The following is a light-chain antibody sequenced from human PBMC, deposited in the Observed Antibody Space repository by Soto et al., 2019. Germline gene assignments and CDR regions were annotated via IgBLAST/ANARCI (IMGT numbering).Light chain of an antibody. CDR1: SNDIGAYNY. J-gene: IGLJ1*01. Sequence: QSVLTQPASVSGSAGRSITISCAGASNDIGAYNYVSWYQQHPGKAPKLMIYDVFNRPSGISNRFSGSKSGNAASLTISGLQAEDVADYYCSSYTSSTTYVFGTGTKLTV. CDR3: SSYTSSTTYV. V-gene: IGLV2-14*03. CDR2: DVF.